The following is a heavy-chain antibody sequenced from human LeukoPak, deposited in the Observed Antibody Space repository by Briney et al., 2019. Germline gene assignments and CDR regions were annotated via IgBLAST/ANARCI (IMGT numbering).Heavy chain of an antibody. J-gene: IGHJ3*02. D-gene: IGHD4-11*01. CDR1: GFTLSSYS. CDR3: AKDSYYSNYERSVGDAFDI. CDR2: ISSSSSTI. Sequence: GGSLRLSCAASGFTLSSYSMNWVRQAPGKGLEWVSYISSSSSTIYYADSVKGRFTISRDNSKNTLYLQMNSLRAEDTAVYYCAKDSYYSNYERSVGDAFDIWGQGTMVTVSS. V-gene: IGHV3-48*01.